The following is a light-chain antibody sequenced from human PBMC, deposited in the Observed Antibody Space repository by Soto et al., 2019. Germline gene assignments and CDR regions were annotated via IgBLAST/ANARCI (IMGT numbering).Light chain of an antibody. J-gene: IGLJ1*01. Sequence: QSALTKPASVSGSPGQSITISCNGTSSDVGGYNDVSWYQQHPGKAPKLMIYEARNRPSGVPDRFSGSKSGNTASLTISGLQAADEADYYCSLYTSENTYVFGTGTKLTVL. CDR1: SSDVGGYND. CDR3: SLYTSENTYV. CDR2: EAR. V-gene: IGLV2-14*01.